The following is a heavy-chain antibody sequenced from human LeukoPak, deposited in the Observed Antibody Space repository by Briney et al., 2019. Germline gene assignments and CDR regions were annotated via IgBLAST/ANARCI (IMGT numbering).Heavy chain of an antibody. J-gene: IGHJ4*02. CDR2: ISTDNGDT. D-gene: IGHD3-16*01. CDR3: AREGLGELTLDY. Sequence: ASVKVSCKSSGYTFTTYDITWVRQAPGQGLEWMGWISTDNGDTNYAQKLQGRVTMTTDTSTSTAYMELRSLRSDDTAVYYCAREGLGELTLDYWGQGTLVTVSP. CDR1: GYTFTTYD. V-gene: IGHV1-18*01.